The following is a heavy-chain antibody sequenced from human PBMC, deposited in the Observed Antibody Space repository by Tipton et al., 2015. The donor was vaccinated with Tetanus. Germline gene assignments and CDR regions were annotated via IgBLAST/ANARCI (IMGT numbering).Heavy chain of an antibody. Sequence: TLSLTCAVYGGSFSGYYWSWIRQPPGKGLEWIGEINHSGSTNYNPSLKSRVTISVDTSKNQFSLKLSSVTAADTAVYYCARGEGSGWPYYYYGMDVWGQGTLVTVSS. J-gene: IGHJ6*02. CDR2: INHSGST. CDR3: ARGEGSGWPYYYYGMDV. CDR1: GGSFSGYY. D-gene: IGHD6-19*01. V-gene: IGHV4-34*01.